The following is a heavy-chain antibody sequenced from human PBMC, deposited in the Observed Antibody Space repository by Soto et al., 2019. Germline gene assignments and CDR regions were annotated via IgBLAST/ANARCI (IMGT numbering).Heavy chain of an antibody. CDR2: ISAYNGNT. Sequence: GASVKVSCKASGGTFSSYAISWVRQAPGQGLEWMGWISAYNGNTNYAQKLQGRVTMTTDTSTSTAYMELRSLRSDDTAVYYCARAGGFLEWSAPYYFDYWGQGTLVTVSS. V-gene: IGHV1-18*01. D-gene: IGHD3-3*01. J-gene: IGHJ4*02. CDR1: GGTFSSYA. CDR3: ARAGGFLEWSAPYYFDY.